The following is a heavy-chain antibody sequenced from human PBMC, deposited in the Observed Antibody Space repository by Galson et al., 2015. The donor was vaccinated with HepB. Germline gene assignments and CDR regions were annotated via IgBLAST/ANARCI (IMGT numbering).Heavy chain of an antibody. Sequence: SLRLSCAASGFTFSSYAMHWVRQAPGKGLEWVAVISYDGSNKYYADSVKGRFTISRDNSKNTLYLQMNSLRAEDTAVYYCAKADYDYVWGSYRSDDAFDIWGQGTMVTVSS. CDR3: AKADYDYVWGSYRSDDAFDI. CDR2: ISYDGSNK. J-gene: IGHJ3*02. D-gene: IGHD3-16*02. V-gene: IGHV3-30*04. CDR1: GFTFSSYA.